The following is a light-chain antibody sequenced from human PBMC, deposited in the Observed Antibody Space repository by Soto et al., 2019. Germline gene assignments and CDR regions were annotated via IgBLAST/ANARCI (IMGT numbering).Light chain of an antibody. J-gene: IGKJ1*01. V-gene: IGKV3-20*01. CDR1: QSVSSY. CDR2: DAS. Sequence: EIVLTQSPGTLSLSPGERATLCCRASQSVSSYLAWYQQTPGQAPRLLIYDASNRATGIPDRFSGSGSGTDFTLTISRLEPEDFAVYYCQQYGSSPWTFGQGTKGDI. CDR3: QQYGSSPWT.